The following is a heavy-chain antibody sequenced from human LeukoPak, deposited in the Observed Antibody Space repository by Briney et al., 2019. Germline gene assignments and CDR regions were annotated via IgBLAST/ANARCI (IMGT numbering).Heavy chain of an antibody. J-gene: IGHJ4*02. CDR3: TTSRTFDD. CDR1: GFSISAYS. CDR2: IKQDGSEK. Sequence: GGSLRLSCAASGFSISAYSMSWVRQAPGKGLEWVANIKQDGSEKYYVDSVKGRFTISRDNAYNSLYLQMSTLRAEDTAVYYCTTSRTFDDWGQGTLVTVSS. V-gene: IGHV3-7*03. D-gene: IGHD4-11*01.